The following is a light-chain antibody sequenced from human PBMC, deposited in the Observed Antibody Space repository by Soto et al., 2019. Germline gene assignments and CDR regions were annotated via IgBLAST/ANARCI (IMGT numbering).Light chain of an antibody. CDR3: LQDYDYPRT. CDR2: AAS. J-gene: IGKJ1*01. Sequence: ATPMSQSPASLSATVGDRVTIHCRASQGIRNELSWFQQRPGNAPTLLISAASRLQSGVPSRFSGRGSGTDFTLTISSLQPEDFATYYCLQDYDYPRTFGQGTKVDVK. CDR1: QGIRNE. V-gene: IGKV1-6*01.